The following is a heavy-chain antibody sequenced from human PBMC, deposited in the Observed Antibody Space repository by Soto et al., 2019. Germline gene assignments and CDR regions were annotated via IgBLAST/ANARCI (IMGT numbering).Heavy chain of an antibody. Sequence: QITLKESGPTLVKPTQTLTLTCIFSGFSISTSGVGVGWIRQPPGKALEWLALIYWDDDKRYSPILKSRLTITTDTSKNQVVLTMTNMDPVDTATYYCAHRDGNMVRGVISFDYWGQGTLVTVSS. D-gene: IGHD3-10*01. CDR1: GFSISTSGVG. CDR2: IYWDDDK. CDR3: AHRDGNMVRGVISFDY. J-gene: IGHJ4*02. V-gene: IGHV2-5*02.